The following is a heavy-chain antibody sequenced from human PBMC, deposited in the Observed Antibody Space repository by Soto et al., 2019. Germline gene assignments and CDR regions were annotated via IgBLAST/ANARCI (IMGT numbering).Heavy chain of an antibody. J-gene: IGHJ6*01. Sequence: SETLCFTCTFCVDCIGIGNKYWSWIRQARGKGLEWIGYIFSSGTTYYNPSLKSRLTMSLDTSQNQFSLKLNSVTAADTAVYFCARVPSPFDFYYAMDVWGQGTTCTVSS. V-gene: IGHV4-30-4*02. D-gene: IGHD3-16*01. CDR2: IFSSGTT. CDR1: VDCIGIGNKY. CDR3: ARVPSPFDFYYAMDV.